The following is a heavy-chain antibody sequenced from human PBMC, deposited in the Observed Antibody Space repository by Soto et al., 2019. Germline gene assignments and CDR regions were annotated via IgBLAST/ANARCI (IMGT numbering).Heavy chain of an antibody. V-gene: IGHV4-4*08. CDR2: IYDSGST. CDR3: RRSSRYSTDV. J-gene: IGHJ6*02. CDR1: GDSISYYF. Sequence: SETLSLTCTVSGDSISYYFWSWIRQPPGKGLEWIGYIYDSGSTNYNPSLKSRVTISVDTSKNQFSLNVISVTAADTAVYYCRRSSRYSTDVWGQGTTVTVSS. D-gene: IGHD6-13*01.